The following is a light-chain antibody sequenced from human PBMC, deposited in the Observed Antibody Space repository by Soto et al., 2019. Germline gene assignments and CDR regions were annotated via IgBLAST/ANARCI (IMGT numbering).Light chain of an antibody. V-gene: IGKV1-6*01. CDR1: QGIRND. J-gene: IGKJ5*01. CDR2: AAS. Sequence: AIRMTQSPSSFSASTGDRVTITCRASQGIRNDLGWYQQKPGKAPKLLIYAASSLQSGVPSRFSGSGSGTDFTLTISSLQPEDFAVYFCQQYHNWPPITFGQGTRLEIK. CDR3: QQYHNWPPIT.